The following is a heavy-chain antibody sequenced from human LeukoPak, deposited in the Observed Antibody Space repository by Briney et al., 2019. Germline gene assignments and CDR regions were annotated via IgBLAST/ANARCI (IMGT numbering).Heavy chain of an antibody. V-gene: IGHV4-38-2*02. Sequence: PSETLSLTCTVSSYSISSGYYWGWIRQPPGKGLEWIGSIYYSGSTYYNPSLESRVTISVDTSKNQFSLKLSSVTAADTAVYYCATLNYYDSSGYRWGQGTLVTVSS. CDR3: ATLNYYDSSGYR. D-gene: IGHD3-22*01. CDR1: SYSISSGYY. CDR2: IYYSGST. J-gene: IGHJ4*02.